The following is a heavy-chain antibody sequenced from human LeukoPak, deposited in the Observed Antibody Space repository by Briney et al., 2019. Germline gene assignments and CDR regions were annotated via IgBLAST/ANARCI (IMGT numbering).Heavy chain of an antibody. CDR2: IYYSGST. CDR1: GGSISSYY. CDR3: ARQQGGPWRGLYYYYCMDV. J-gene: IGHJ6*02. Sequence: SETLSLTCTVSGGSISSYYWSWIRQPPGKGLEWIGYIYYSGSTNYNPSLKSRVTISVDTSKNQFSLKLSSVTAADTAVYYCARQQGGPWRGLYYYYCMDVWGQGTTVTVSS. D-gene: IGHD3-3*01. V-gene: IGHV4-59*08.